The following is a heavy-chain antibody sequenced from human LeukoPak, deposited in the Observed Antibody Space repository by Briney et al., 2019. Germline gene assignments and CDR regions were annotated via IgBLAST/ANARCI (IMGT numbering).Heavy chain of an antibody. CDR1: GFSFGSYA. D-gene: IGHD1-1*01. CDR2: ISGSGSHA. J-gene: IGHJ5*02. Sequence: GGSLRLSCAASGFSFGSYAMGWTRQAPGQGLEWVSAISGSGSHANYAESVKGRFTISRDNSKNTLYLQMHSLIAADTAVYYCGSGPVGTTVPWGQGTLVAVSS. CDR3: GSGPVGTTVP. V-gene: IGHV3-23*01.